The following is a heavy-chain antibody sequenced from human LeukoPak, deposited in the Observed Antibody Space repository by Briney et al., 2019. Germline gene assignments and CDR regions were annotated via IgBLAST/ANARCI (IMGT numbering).Heavy chain of an antibody. CDR3: ARDQSTTYSSSWYRGYLGYFQH. V-gene: IGHV1-18*01. CDR2: ISAYNGNT. J-gene: IGHJ1*01. D-gene: IGHD6-13*01. CDR1: GYTFTSYG. Sequence: ASVKVSCKASGYTFTSYGISWVRQAPGQGLEWMGWISAYNGNTNYAQKLQGRVTMTTDTSTSTAYMELRSLRSDDTAVYYCARDQSTTYSSSWYRGYLGYFQHWGQGTLVTVSS.